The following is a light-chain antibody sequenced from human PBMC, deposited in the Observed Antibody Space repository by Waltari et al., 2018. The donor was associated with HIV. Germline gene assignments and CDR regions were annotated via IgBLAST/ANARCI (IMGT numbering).Light chain of an antibody. CDR3: ATWDDALSAGV. CDR2: DNN. V-gene: IGLV1-51*01. CDR1: SSNIGKNY. J-gene: IGLJ2*01. Sequence: QSVLTQPPSVSAAPGQKVTISCSGGSSNIGKNYVSWYQQLPGTAPKLLSYDNNERPSGIPDRFAGSKSGTSATLGITGLQTGDEADYYCATWDDALSAGVFGGGTRLTVL.